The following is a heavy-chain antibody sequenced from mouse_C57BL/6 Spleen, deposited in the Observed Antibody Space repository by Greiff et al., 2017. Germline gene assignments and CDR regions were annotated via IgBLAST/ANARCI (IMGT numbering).Heavy chain of an antibody. Sequence: VQLQQPGAELVKPGASVKLSCKASGYTFTSYWMHWVKQRPGQGLEWIGMIHPNSGSTNYNEKFKSKATLTVDKASSTAYMQLSSLTSEDSAVYYCATYSNYWYFDVWGTGTTVTVSS. CDR3: ATYSNYWYFDV. D-gene: IGHD2-5*01. CDR1: GYTFTSYW. V-gene: IGHV1-64*01. CDR2: IHPNSGST. J-gene: IGHJ1*03.